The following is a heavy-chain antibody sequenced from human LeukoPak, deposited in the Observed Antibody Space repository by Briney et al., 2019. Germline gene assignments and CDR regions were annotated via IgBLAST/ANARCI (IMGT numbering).Heavy chain of an antibody. CDR2: ISSRGTTI. D-gene: IGHD5/OR15-5a*01. Sequence: GGSLRLSCAASGFIFSDYNMIWFRQAPGKGLECISFISSRGTTINYADSVKGRCTISRDNAENSLYLQLNSLRVEDTAVYYCARGHSVDDFRLYWGQGTLVTVSS. V-gene: IGHV3-48*01. J-gene: IGHJ4*02. CDR1: GFIFSDYN. CDR3: ARGHSVDDFRLY.